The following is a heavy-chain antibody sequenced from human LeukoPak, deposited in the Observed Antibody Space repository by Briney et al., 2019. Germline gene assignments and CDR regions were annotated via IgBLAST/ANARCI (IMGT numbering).Heavy chain of an antibody. CDR2: MNPNSGNT. J-gene: IGHJ5*02. V-gene: IGHV1-8*03. Sequence: ASVKVSCKASGYTFTSYDINWVRQATGQGLEWMGWMNPNSGNTGYAQTFQGRVTITRNTSISTAYMELSSLRSEDTAVYYCARVNDYVWGSYRSYNWFDPWGQGTLVTVSS. D-gene: IGHD3-16*02. CDR3: ARVNDYVWGSYRSYNWFDP. CDR1: GYTFTSYD.